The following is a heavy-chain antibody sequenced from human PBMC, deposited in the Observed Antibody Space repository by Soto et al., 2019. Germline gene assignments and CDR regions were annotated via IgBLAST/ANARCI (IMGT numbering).Heavy chain of an antibody. CDR2: IRGNGADT. D-gene: IGHD2-21*01. CDR1: GFAFSNFA. J-gene: IGHJ4*02. CDR3: AKGGGEVAVRTHHFDY. Sequence: HPGGSLRLSCAASGFAFSNFAMTWVRQAPGRGLEWVAAIRGNGADTFYAASVKGRFTISRDNSKNTLYLQVSSLRAEDTAVYYCAKGGGEVAVRTHHFDYWGQGILVTVSS. V-gene: IGHV3-23*01.